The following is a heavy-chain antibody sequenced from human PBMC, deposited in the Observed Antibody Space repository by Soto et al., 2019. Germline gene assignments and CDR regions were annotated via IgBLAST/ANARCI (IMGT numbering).Heavy chain of an antibody. Sequence: PLGSLRRSAAASGFIFSTYIMNWVRQAPGKGPEWVSYISGSSSTIYYADSVKGRFTISRDKAKNSLYLQMNSLRGEDTAVYYCAKTYDFSYGMDVWGQGTTVPVSS. V-gene: IGHV3-48*01. CDR1: GFIFSTYI. D-gene: IGHD3-3*01. J-gene: IGHJ6*02. CDR2: ISGSSSTI. CDR3: AKTYDFSYGMDV.